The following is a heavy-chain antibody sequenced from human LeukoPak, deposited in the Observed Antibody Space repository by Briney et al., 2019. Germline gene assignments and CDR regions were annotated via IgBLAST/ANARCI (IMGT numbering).Heavy chain of an antibody. Sequence: GSLRLSCAASGFTSSTYVMNWVRQAPGKGLEWVSAISGPGGGTYYADSVKGRFTISRDNSNNTLYLQMNSLRVEDTAIYYCAKAPPGYSSYALPANWGQGTLVTVSS. D-gene: IGHD5-12*01. CDR2: ISGPGGGT. J-gene: IGHJ4*02. CDR3: AKAPPGYSSYALPAN. V-gene: IGHV3-23*01. CDR1: GFTSSTYV.